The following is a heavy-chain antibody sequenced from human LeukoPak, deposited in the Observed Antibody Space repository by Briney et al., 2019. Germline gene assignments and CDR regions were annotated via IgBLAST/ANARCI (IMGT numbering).Heavy chain of an antibody. CDR2: ILYDGSNE. V-gene: IGHV3-30*09. D-gene: IGHD1-26*01. CDR3: ARAQHRGWGFDY. Sequence: GGSLRLSCATSRFTFSSYAMHWVRQAPGKGLEWVAVILYDGSNEYYADSVKGRFVISRDTSQNTLHLQMNSLRADDTAVYYCARAQHRGWGFDYWGPGTLVTVSS. CDR1: RFTFSSYA. J-gene: IGHJ4*02.